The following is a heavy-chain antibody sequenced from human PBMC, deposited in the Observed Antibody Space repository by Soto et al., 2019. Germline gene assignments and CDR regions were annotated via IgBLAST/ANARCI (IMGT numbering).Heavy chain of an antibody. V-gene: IGHV3-72*01. CDR1: GFTFSDYT. CDR3: ARRDVAKGSWDY. J-gene: IGHJ4*02. Sequence: ESGGGLVQPGGSLRLSCAASGFTFSDYTMDWVRQAPGKGLEWVARIRKKTDSSTTEYAASVRGRFAISRDDSENSLNMQMNSLKTEDTAVYYCARRDVAKGSWDYWGQGTLVTVSS. CDR2: IRKKTDSSTT.